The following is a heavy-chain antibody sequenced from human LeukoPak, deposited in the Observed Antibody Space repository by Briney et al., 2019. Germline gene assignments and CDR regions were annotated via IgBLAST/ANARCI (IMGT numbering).Heavy chain of an antibody. CDR2: INHSGST. CDR1: GGSFSGYY. Sequence: SETLSLTCAVYGGSFSGYYWSWIRQPPGKGLEWIGEINHSGSTNYNPSLKGRVTISVDTSKNQFSLKLSSVTAADTAVYYCARGTRHKGYCSSTSCKRNWFDPWGQGTLVTVSS. J-gene: IGHJ5*02. D-gene: IGHD2-2*01. CDR3: ARGTRHKGYCSSTSCKRNWFDP. V-gene: IGHV4-34*01.